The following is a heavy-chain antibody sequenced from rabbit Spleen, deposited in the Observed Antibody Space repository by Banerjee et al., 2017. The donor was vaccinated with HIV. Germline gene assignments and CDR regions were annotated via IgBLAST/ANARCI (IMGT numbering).Heavy chain of an antibody. Sequence: QLEESAGGLVQPRGSLKLSCKASGFTLSSYYMNWVRQAPGKGLEWIGYIDPVFGITYYANWVNGRFSISRENAQNTVFLQMTSLTAADTATYFCARALDNIGYATNLWGQGTLVTVS. V-gene: IGHV1S7*01. CDR2: IDPVFGIT. D-gene: IGHD6-1*01. CDR3: ARALDNIGYATNL. J-gene: IGHJ4*01. CDR1: GFTLSSYY.